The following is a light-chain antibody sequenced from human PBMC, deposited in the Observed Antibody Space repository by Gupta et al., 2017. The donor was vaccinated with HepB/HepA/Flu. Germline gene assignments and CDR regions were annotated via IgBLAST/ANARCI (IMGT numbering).Light chain of an antibody. V-gene: IGLV3-1*01. Sequence: SYALTQPPSVSVSPGQTASIICSGDKLGDKYVCWYQQKPGQSPVLVIFKDTRRPSTTPERFSCSTSGTTATLTIGGTQAMADDYYYCQAWDTNNVVFGGGTKLTVL. CDR2: KDT. CDR3: QAWDTNNVV. J-gene: IGLJ2*01. CDR1: KLGDKY.